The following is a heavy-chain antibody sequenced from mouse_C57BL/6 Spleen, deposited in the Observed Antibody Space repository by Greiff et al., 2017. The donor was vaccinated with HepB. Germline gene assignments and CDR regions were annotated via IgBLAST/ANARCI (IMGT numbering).Heavy chain of an antibody. Sequence: QVQLQQPGAELVRPGSSVKLSCKASGYTFTSYWMHWVKQRPIQGLEWIGNIDPSDSETHYNQKFKDKATLTVDKSSSTAYMQLSSLTSEDSAVYYCARDYYGSSWWYFDVWGTGTTVTVSS. CDR2: IDPSDSET. J-gene: IGHJ1*03. CDR1: GYTFTSYW. D-gene: IGHD1-1*01. CDR3: ARDYYGSSWWYFDV. V-gene: IGHV1-52*01.